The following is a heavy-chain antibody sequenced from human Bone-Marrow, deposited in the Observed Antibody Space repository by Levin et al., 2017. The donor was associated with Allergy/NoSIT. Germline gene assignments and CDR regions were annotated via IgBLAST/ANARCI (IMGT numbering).Heavy chain of an antibody. V-gene: IGHV4-39*02. D-gene: IGHD3-10*01. CDR1: GASIRGGGFF. J-gene: IGHJ5*02. CDR3: ARGNFGSGSSLSP. Sequence: SETLSLTCTVSGASIRGGGFFWAWIRQVPQKGPEWIGSISYPGNTYYNPSLRGRVTISEDTSKNHFSLELNSVTAADSAVYYCARGNFGSGSSLSPWGQGILVTVSS. CDR2: ISYPGNT.